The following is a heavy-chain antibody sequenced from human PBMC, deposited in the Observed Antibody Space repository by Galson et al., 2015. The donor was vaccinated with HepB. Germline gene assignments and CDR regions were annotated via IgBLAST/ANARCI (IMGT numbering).Heavy chain of an antibody. D-gene: IGHD3-10*01. CDR1: GYTFTSYG. J-gene: IGHJ6*02. CDR3: ARDWDSMVRGVTSSETQKSNYGMDV. V-gene: IGHV1-3*01. Sequence: QSGAEVKKPGASVKVSRKASGYTFTSYGISWVRQAPGQRLEWMGWINAGNGNTKYSQKFQGRVTITRDTSASTAYMELSSLRSEDTAVYYCARDWDSMVRGVTSSETQKSNYGMDVWGQGTLVTVSS. CDR2: INAGNGNT.